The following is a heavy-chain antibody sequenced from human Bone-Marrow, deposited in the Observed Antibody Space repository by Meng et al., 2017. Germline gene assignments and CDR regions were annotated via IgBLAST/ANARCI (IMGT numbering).Heavy chain of an antibody. Sequence: QGQLHRGGAGLLKPSGPLALTCAVYGGSFSGYYWSWIRQPPGKGLEWIGEINHSGSTNYNPSLKSRVTISVDTSKNQFSLKLSSVTAADTAVYYCARGSWLQLWLQDYWGQGTLVTVSS. CDR3: ARGSWLQLWLQDY. CDR1: GGSFSGYY. J-gene: IGHJ4*02. CDR2: INHSGST. V-gene: IGHV4-34*01. D-gene: IGHD5-18*01.